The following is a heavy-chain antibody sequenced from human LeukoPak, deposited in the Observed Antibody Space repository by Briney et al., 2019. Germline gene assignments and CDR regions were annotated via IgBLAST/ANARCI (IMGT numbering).Heavy chain of an antibody. V-gene: IGHV3-74*01. J-gene: IGHJ5*02. Sequence: GGSLRLSCAASGFTFSSYWMHWARQAPGKGLVWVSRINSDGSSTSYADSVKGRFTISRDNAKNTVYLEMNSLSVEDTATYYCIRDFRSADLWGQGTLVTVTS. CDR3: IRDFRSADL. CDR1: GFTFSSYW. CDR2: INSDGSST.